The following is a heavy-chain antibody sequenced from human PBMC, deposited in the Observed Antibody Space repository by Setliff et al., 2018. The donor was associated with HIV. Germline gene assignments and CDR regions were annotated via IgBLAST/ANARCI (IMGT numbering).Heavy chain of an antibody. V-gene: IGHV3-7*01. CDR3: ARAQDNYYDSSGYSFDS. J-gene: IGHJ4*02. D-gene: IGHD3-22*01. CDR1: RFDFNNYW. Sequence: GGSLRLSCAASRFDFNNYWMCWVRQAPGKGLEWVANIGQDGSEKNYVDSVKGRFTISRDNAKNSMDLQMNSLRAEDTAVYYCARAQDNYYDSSGYSFDSWGQGSLVTVSS. CDR2: IGQDGSEK.